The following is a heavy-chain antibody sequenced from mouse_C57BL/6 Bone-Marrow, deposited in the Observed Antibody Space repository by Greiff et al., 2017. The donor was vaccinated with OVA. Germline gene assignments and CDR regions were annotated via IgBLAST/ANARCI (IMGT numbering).Heavy chain of an antibody. Sequence: QVQLQQSGAELVKPGASVKISCKASGYAFSSYWMNWVKQRPGKGLEWIGQIYPGDGDTNYNGKFKGKATLTADKSSSTAYMQLSSLTSEDSAVYYCARRDDGYYFYYFDYWGQGTTLTVSS. D-gene: IGHD2-3*01. CDR1: GYAFSSYW. CDR2: IYPGDGDT. V-gene: IGHV1-80*01. J-gene: IGHJ2*01. CDR3: ARRDDGYYFYYFDY.